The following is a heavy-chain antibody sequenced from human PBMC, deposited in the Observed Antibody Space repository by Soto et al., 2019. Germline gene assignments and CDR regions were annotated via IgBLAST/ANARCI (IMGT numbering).Heavy chain of an antibody. J-gene: IGHJ4*02. D-gene: IGHD6-25*01. CDR3: ARDLPAAEDY. V-gene: IGHV3-74*01. CDR1: GFTFSRYW. CDR2: INSDGSST. Sequence: EVQLVASGGGLVQAGGSLRLSCAASGFTFSRYWTHWVRQAPGKGLVWVSHINSDGSSTNYADSVKGRFPIPRDNAKNTLYLQVNSLRAEDTAVYYCARDLPAAEDYWGQGTLVTVSS.